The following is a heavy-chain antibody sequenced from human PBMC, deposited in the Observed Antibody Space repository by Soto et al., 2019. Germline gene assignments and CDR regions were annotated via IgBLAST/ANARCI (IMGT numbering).Heavy chain of an antibody. CDR3: ARAGNLGIRGAPYAFDI. D-gene: IGHD7-27*01. V-gene: IGHV1-69*13. J-gene: IGHJ3*02. CDR2: IIPIFGTA. Sequence: ASVKVSCKASGGTFSSYAISWVRQAPGQGLEWMGGIIPIFGTANYAQKFQGRVTITADESTSTDYMELSSLRSEDTAVYYCARAGNLGIRGAPYAFDIWGQGTMVTVSS. CDR1: GGTFSSYA.